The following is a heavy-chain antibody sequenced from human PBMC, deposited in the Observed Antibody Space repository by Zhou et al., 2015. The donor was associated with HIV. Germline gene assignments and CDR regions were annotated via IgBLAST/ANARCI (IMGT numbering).Heavy chain of an antibody. V-gene: IGHV3-7*04. J-gene: IGHJ4*02. CDR3: ARASYNTISGVINRENDF. D-gene: IGHD3-3*01. CDR2: IKPDGSET. CDR1: GFDFSNSW. Sequence: VQLVESGGTLGRVGGGLLRVSCVVSGFDFSNSWMTWVRQAPGKGLEWVANIKPDGSETSYVDSVKGRFTISRDNAKNSMYLQLDNLRGDDTAVYYCARASYNTISGVINRENDFWGQGTLVTVSS.